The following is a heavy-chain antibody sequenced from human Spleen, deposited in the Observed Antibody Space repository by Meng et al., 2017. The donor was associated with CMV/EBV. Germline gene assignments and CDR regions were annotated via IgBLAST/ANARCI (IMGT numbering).Heavy chain of an antibody. Sequence: GGDRRWRHQAPGKGREWIGEISQSGGTNCNPTHKSRVTISRDTSKNQFSLKLSSVTVADTAVYYCARGPKEVVWGGVIRRGVWFDPWGQGTLVTVSS. J-gene: IGHJ5*02. CDR1: GGD. CDR2: ISQSGGT. D-gene: IGHD2-8*02. CDR3: ARGPKEVVWGGVIRRGVWFDP. V-gene: IGHV4-34*01.